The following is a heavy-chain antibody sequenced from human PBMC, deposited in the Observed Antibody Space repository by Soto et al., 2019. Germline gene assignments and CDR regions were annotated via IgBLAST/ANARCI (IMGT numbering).Heavy chain of an antibody. D-gene: IGHD3-3*01. Sequence: PGVSLSLSCAASGFIFSSYGMHWVRQAPGKGLEWVAVIWYDGSNKYYADSVKGRFTISRDNSKTTLYLQMNSLRAEDTAVDDCARDAPNLYDFWSCQSERKSLYYYYYGMDGWGQATTVTVSS. CDR3: ARDAPNLYDFWSCQSERKSLYYYYYGMDG. J-gene: IGHJ6*02. V-gene: IGHV3-33*01. CDR2: IWYDGSNK. CDR1: GFIFSSYG.